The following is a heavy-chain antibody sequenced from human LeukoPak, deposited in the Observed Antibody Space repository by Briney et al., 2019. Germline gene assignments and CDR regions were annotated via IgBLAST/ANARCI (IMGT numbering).Heavy chain of an antibody. J-gene: IGHJ4*02. V-gene: IGHV3-66*04. D-gene: IGHD1-7*01. CDR2: IYSDGSP. Sequence: GASLRLSCAASGFAVSNNYMSWVRQAPGKGLEWVSVIYSDGSPYYADSVRGRFTISRDNSKNTLYLQMNSLRAADTAVYYCARLRRELWGLSFDDWGQGTRVTVSS. CDR3: ARLRRELWGLSFDD. CDR1: GFAVSNNY.